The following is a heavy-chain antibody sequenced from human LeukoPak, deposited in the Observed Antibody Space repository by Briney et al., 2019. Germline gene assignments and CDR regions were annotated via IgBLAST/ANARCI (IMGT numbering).Heavy chain of an antibody. D-gene: IGHD3-10*01. J-gene: IGHJ3*02. CDR1: GFTFSSYA. V-gene: IGHV3-64*01. Sequence: GGSLRLSCAASGFTFSSYAMHWVRQAPGKGLEYVSAISSNGGSTYYANSVKGRFTISRDNSKNTLYLQMGSLRAEDMAVYYCATEGVTMVRGVTETYDAFDIWGQGTMVTVSS. CDR2: ISSNGGST. CDR3: ATEGVTMVRGVTETYDAFDI.